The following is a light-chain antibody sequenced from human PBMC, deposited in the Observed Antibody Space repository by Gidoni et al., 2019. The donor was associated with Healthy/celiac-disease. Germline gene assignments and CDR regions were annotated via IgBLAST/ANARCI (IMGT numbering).Light chain of an antibody. Sequence: SYELTQPPSVSVSLGQMARITCSGEALPNKYAYWYQQKPGQFPVLVIYNDSERPSGIPERFSGSSSGTIVTLTISGVQAEDEADYYCLSADSSGTWVFGGGTKLTVL. CDR1: ALPNKY. CDR3: LSADSSGTWV. CDR2: NDS. J-gene: IGLJ3*02. V-gene: IGLV3-16*01.